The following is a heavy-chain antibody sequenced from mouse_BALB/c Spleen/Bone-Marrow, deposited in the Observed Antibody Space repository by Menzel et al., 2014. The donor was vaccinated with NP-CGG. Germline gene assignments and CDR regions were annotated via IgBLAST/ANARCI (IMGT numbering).Heavy chain of an antibody. CDR2: SRNKAKHYTT. Sequence: EVQGVESGGGLVQPGGSLRLSCATSGFTFSDFYMEWVRQPPGKRLEWIAASRNKAKHYTTEYSASVKGRFIVSRDTSQSILYLQMNALRAEDTAIYYCARDVGYGNYFVYWGQGTLVTVSA. CDR1: GFTFSDFY. V-gene: IGHV7-1*02. J-gene: IGHJ3*01. D-gene: IGHD2-10*02. CDR3: ARDVGYGNYFVY.